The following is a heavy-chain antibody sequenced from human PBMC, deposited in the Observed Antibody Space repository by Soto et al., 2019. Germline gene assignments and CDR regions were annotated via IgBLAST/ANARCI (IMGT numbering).Heavy chain of an antibody. Sequence: QVQLQESGPGLVKPSQTLSLTCTVSGGSVSIAGYYWTWIRQHPGKGLEWIGYIYYSGSTYYNPSLKSRVTISLDTSKNQFSMKLSSVTAADTAVYYCARDAGYNNFDYWGQGTLVTVSS. V-gene: IGHV4-31*03. D-gene: IGHD5-12*01. CDR3: ARDAGYNNFDY. CDR1: GGSVSIAGYY. J-gene: IGHJ4*02. CDR2: IYYSGST.